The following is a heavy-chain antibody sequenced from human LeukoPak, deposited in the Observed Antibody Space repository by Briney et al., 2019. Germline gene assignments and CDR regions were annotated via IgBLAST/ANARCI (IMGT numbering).Heavy chain of an antibody. Sequence: ASVKVSCKASGYTFNSYYIHWVRQAPGQGLEWMGIINPSGGSTRYPQKFQDRVTMTRDTSTSTVCMELSSLKSDDTAIYYCARGVFGELEKLMFQHWGQGTLVTVSS. V-gene: IGHV1-46*02. CDR1: GYTFNSYY. CDR3: ARGVFGELEKLMFQH. J-gene: IGHJ1*01. CDR2: INPSGGST. D-gene: IGHD3-10*02.